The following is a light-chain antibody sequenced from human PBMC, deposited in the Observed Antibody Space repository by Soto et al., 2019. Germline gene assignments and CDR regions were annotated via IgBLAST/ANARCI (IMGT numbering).Light chain of an antibody. CDR1: QSITSSN. J-gene: IGKJ1*01. V-gene: IGKV3-20*01. CDR2: AAS. Sequence: EIVLTQSPGTLSLSPEERATLSCMASQSITSSNLAWYQQKPGQAPRLLIYAASSRATGIPDRFSGSGSGTDFTLTISRLEPEDFAVYYCQQYDSSLWTFGQGTKVEIK. CDR3: QQYDSSLWT.